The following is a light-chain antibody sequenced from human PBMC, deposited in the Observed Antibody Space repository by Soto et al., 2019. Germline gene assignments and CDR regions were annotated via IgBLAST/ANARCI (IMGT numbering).Light chain of an antibody. CDR2: DNN. CDR1: SSNIGAGYD. V-gene: IGLV1-51*01. J-gene: IGLJ2*01. Sequence: QSVLTQTPSVSGAPGQKITMSCTGSSSNIGAGYDVHWYQQVPGAAPRLLIYDNNKRPSGIPDRFSGSKSGTSATLDIIGLQTGDEADYYCGTWDSRLSGGVFGGGTKLTVL. CDR3: GTWDSRLSGGV.